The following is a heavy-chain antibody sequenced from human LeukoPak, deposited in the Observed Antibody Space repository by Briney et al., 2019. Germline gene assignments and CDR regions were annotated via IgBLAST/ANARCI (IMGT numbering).Heavy chain of an antibody. CDR1: GFTFSGSA. D-gene: IGHD2-15*01. V-gene: IGHV3-73*01. CDR2: IRSKANSYAT. Sequence: GGSLRLSCAASGFTFSGSAMHWVRQASGKGLEWVGRIRSKANSYATAYAASVKGRFTISRDDSKNTAYLQMNSLRAEDTAVYYCARDPVVVVAATRYYYYMDVWGKGTTVTVSS. J-gene: IGHJ6*03. CDR3: ARDPVVVVAATRYYYYMDV.